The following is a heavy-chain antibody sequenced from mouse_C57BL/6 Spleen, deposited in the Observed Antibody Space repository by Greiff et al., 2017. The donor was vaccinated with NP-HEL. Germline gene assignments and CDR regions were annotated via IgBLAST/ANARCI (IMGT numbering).Heavy chain of an antibody. CDR3: AMDYYGSSYGY. D-gene: IGHD1-1*01. Sequence: VQLQESGAELVKPGASVKISCKASGYAFSSYWMNWVKQRPGKGLEWIGQIYPGDGDTNYNGKFKGKATLTADKSSSTAYMQLSSLTSEDSAVYFCAMDYYGSSYGYWGQGTTLTVSS. V-gene: IGHV1-80*01. CDR2: IYPGDGDT. CDR1: GYAFSSYW. J-gene: IGHJ2*01.